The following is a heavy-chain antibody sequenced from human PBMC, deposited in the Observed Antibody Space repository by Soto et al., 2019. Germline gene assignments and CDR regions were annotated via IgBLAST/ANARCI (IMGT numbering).Heavy chain of an antibody. Sequence: QVQLVESGGGVVQLGRSLRLSCAASGFTFRDYIMHWVRQAPGEGLEWVAMVLHDGNNKYYADSVKGRFTISRDNSKNTLYLQMNSLRTEDTAMYYCARDDEDGSYCDLGYWGQGTLVTVSS. V-gene: IGHV3-30-3*01. CDR1: GFTFRDYI. J-gene: IGHJ4*02. CDR2: VLHDGNNK. CDR3: ARDDEDGSYCDLGY. D-gene: IGHD3-10*01.